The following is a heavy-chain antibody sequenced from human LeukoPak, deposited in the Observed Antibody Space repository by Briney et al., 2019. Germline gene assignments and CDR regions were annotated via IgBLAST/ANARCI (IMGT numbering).Heavy chain of an antibody. V-gene: IGHV3-23*01. CDR3: AKDPDFIVVVPAGDY. J-gene: IGHJ4*02. D-gene: IGHD2-2*01. CDR2: ISGSGGST. Sequence: GGSLRLSCAASGFTFRSDAMSWVRQAPGKGLEWVSAISGSGGSTYYADSVKGRFTISRDNSKNTLYLQMNSLRAEDTAVYYCAKDPDFIVVVPAGDYWGQGTLVTVSS. CDR1: GFTFRSDA.